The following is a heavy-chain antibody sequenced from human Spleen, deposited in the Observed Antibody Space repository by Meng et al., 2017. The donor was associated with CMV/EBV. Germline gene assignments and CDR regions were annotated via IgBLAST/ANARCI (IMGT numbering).Heavy chain of an antibody. J-gene: IGHJ6*02. CDR1: GFTLSSYD. CDR3: ARALSLPDYYDSNNYFAGMDV. CDR2: ISTAGRTI. D-gene: IGHD3-22*01. Sequence: GESLKISCAASGFTLSSYDMNWVRQAPGKGLEWIAYISTAGRTIFYADSVKGRFTISRDNAKNSLYLQMYSLKTEDTAVYYCARALSLPDYYDSNNYFAGMDVWGQGTTVTVSS. V-gene: IGHV3-48*03.